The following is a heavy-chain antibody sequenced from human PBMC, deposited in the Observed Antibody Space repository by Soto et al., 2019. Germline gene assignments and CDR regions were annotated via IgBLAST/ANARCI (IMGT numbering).Heavy chain of an antibody. J-gene: IGHJ3*02. V-gene: IGHV1-18*01. CDR2: ISAYNGNT. D-gene: IGHD6-19*01. CDR3: AAHSGYSSGWYVAFDI. CDR1: GSNFTSCG. Sequence: SVKVSCKASGSNFTSCGISWVRQAPGQGLEWMGWISAYNGNTNYAQKLQGRVTMTTDTSTSTAYMELRSLRSDDTAVYYCAAHSGYSSGWYVAFDIWGQGTMVTVSS.